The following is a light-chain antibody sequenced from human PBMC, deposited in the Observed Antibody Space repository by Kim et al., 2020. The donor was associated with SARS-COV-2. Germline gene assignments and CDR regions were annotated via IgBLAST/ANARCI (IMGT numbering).Light chain of an antibody. CDR1: KLGEKY. Sequence: SYELTQPPSVSVSPGQTATITCSGDKLGEKYACWYQQKPGQSPVLVIYEDNRRPSEIPARFSGSNSGNTATLTISGTQAMDEADYYCKAWDSSAVVFGGG. CDR3: KAWDSSAVV. V-gene: IGLV3-1*01. J-gene: IGLJ2*01. CDR2: EDN.